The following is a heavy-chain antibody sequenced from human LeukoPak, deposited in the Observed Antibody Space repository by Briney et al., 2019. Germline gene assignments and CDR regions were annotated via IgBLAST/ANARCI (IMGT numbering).Heavy chain of an antibody. Sequence: GGSLRLSCAASGFTFSSYSMNWVRQAPGKGLEWVSSISSSSSYIYYADSVKGRFAISRDNAKNSLYLQMNSLRAEDTAVYYCARGRGDSSSWYTYNWFDPWGQGTLVTVSS. V-gene: IGHV3-21*01. CDR2: ISSSSSYI. J-gene: IGHJ5*02. CDR3: ARGRGDSSSWYTYNWFDP. CDR1: GFTFSSYS. D-gene: IGHD6-13*01.